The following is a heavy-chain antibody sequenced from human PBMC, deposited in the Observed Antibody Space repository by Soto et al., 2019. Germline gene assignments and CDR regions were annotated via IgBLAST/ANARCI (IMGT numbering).Heavy chain of an antibody. CDR3: GRYCTNTKCRGGYYLDL. Sequence: QVLLVQSGAEMKQPGSSVSVSCRASGDSFTNYAFTWVRQAPGQGPEWLGGILLALGTPHYSQRFQGRLTITADESSSTVYMELGRLRLDDTAVYYCGRYCTNTKCRGGYYLDLWGQGTLLTVSS. J-gene: IGHJ5*02. D-gene: IGHD2-8*01. CDR2: ILLALGTP. V-gene: IGHV1-69*01. CDR1: GDSFTNYA.